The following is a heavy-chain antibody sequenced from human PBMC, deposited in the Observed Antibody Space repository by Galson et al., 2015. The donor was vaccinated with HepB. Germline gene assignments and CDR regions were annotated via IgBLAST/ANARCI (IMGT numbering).Heavy chain of an antibody. CDR2: ISSSSSYI. CDR3: ARDIPSYGSGSSDAFDI. D-gene: IGHD3-10*01. V-gene: IGHV3-21*01. Sequence: SLRLSCAASGFTFSSYSMNWVRQAPGKGLEWVSSISSSSSYIYYADSVKGRFTISRDNAKNSLYLQMNSLRAEDTAVYYCARDIPSYGSGSSDAFDIWGQGTMVTVSS. CDR1: GFTFSSYS. J-gene: IGHJ3*02.